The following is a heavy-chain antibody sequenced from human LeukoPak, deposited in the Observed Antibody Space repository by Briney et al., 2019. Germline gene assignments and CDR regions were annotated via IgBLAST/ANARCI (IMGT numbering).Heavy chain of an antibody. CDR1: GYTFTTYG. D-gene: IGHD5-18*01. CDR2: ISAYNGNA. V-gene: IGHV1-18*01. Sequence: ASVKVSCKASGYTFTTYGISWVRQAPGQGLEGMGWISAYNGNANYAQKLQGRVTMTTDTSTSTAYMDLRSLRSDDTAVYYCVRGRRDTSMFTTWDYWGQGTLVTVSS. CDR3: VRGRRDTSMFTTWDY. J-gene: IGHJ4*02.